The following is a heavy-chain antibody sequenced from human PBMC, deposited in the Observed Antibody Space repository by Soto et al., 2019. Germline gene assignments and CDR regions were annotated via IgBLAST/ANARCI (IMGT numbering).Heavy chain of an antibody. Sequence: ASVKVSCKASGYTVTSYGIIWVRQAPGQGLEWMGWVSAYNGNTNYAQKLQGRVTMTTDTSTSTAYMELRSLTSDDTAVYYCARDLSGLYCSSTSCYEVMDYWGQGTLVTVSS. V-gene: IGHV1-18*04. D-gene: IGHD2-2*01. CDR2: VSAYNGNT. CDR1: GYTVTSYG. J-gene: IGHJ4*02. CDR3: ARDLSGLYCSSTSCYEVMDY.